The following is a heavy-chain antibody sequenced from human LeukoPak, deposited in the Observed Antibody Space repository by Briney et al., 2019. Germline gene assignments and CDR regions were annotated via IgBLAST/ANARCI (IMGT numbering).Heavy chain of an antibody. D-gene: IGHD3-22*01. Sequence: GGSLRLSCAASGFTFSSYAMSWVRQAPGKGLEWVSAISGSGGSTYNADSVKGRFTISRDNSKNTLYLQMNSLRAEDTAVYYCAKDRPGYYYDSSGYYPDFDYWGQGTLVTVSS. J-gene: IGHJ4*02. CDR2: ISGSGGST. V-gene: IGHV3-23*01. CDR3: AKDRPGYYYDSSGYYPDFDY. CDR1: GFTFSSYA.